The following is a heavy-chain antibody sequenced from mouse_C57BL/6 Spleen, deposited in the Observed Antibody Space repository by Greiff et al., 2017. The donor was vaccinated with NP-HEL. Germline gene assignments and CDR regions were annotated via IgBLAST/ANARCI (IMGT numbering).Heavy chain of an antibody. Sequence: QVHVKQPGAELVKPGASVKLSCKASGYTFTSYWMHWVKQRPGQGLEWIGMIHPNSGSTNYNEKFKSKATLTVDKSSSTAYMQLSSLTSEDSAVYYCARRNYDLYYAMDYWGQGTLVTVSS. J-gene: IGHJ4*01. CDR3: ARRNYDLYYAMDY. D-gene: IGHD2-4*01. V-gene: IGHV1-64*01. CDR1: GYTFTSYW. CDR2: IHPNSGST.